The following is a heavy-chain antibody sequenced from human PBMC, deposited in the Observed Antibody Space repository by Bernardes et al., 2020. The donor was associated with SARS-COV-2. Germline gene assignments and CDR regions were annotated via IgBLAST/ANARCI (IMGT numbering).Heavy chain of an antibody. CDR3: ARDTIRSIDY. V-gene: IGHV4-59*01. CDR1: GGSISTYY. Sequence: TRTLTCTVSGGSISTYYWRWIRQPPGKGLEWIGYIYYSGSTNYNPSLKSRVTISVDTSKNQFSLKLSSVTAADTAVYYCARDTIRSIDYWGQGTLVTVSS. D-gene: IGHD2-2*01. CDR2: IYYSGST. J-gene: IGHJ4*02.